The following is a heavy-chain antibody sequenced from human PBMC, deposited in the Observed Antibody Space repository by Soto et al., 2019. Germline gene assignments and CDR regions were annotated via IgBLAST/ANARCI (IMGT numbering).Heavy chain of an antibody. CDR2: IWYDGSNK. D-gene: IGHD3-10*01. CDR3: AAGASAFDI. CDR1: GFTFSSYG. Sequence: GGSLRLSCAASGFTFSSYGMRWVRQAPGKGLEWVAVIWYDGSNKYYADSVKGRFTISRDNSKNTLYLQMNSLRAEDTAVYYCAAGASAFDIWGQGTMVTVSS. V-gene: IGHV3-33*01. J-gene: IGHJ3*02.